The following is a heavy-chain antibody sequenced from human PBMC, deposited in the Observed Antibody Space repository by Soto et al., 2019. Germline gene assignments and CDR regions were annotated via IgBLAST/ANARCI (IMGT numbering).Heavy chain of an antibody. CDR2: IIPIFGTA. CDR3: ARAPWGHEDYYYDGMDV. CDR1: GGTFSSYA. V-gene: IGHV1-69*01. J-gene: IGHJ6*02. Sequence: QVQLVQSGAEVKKPGSSVKVSCKASGGTFSSYAISWVRQAPGQGLEWMGGIIPIFGTANYAQKFQGRVTMTADESTSTAYMELSSLRSEDTAVYYCARAPWGHEDYYYDGMDVWGQGTTITVSS. D-gene: IGHD1-26*01.